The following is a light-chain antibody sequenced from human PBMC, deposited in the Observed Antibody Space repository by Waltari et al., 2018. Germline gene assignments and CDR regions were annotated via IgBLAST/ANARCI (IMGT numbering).Light chain of an antibody. CDR3: GADHGSGSNFVV. CDR1: SGYSNYK. V-gene: IGLV9-49*01. CDR2: VGAGGIVG. Sequence: QPVLTQPPSASASLGASVTLTCTLSSGYSNYKVDWYQQRPGKGPRFVMRVGAGGIVGSKGDGIPDRFSVLCSGLNRYLTIKNIQEEDESDYHCGADHGSGSNFVVFGGGTKLTVL. J-gene: IGLJ2*01.